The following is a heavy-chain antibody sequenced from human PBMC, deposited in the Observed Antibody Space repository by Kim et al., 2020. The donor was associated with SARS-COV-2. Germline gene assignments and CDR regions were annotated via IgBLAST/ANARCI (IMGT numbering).Heavy chain of an antibody. CDR3: ARGGIQNFDY. D-gene: IGHD5-18*01. Sequence: GGSLRLSCAASGFTFSSYSMNWVRQAPGKGLEWVSSISSSSSYTYYADSVKGRFTISRDNAKNSLYLQMNSLRAEDTAVYYCARGGIQNFDYWGQGTLVTVSS. V-gene: IGHV3-21*01. J-gene: IGHJ4*02. CDR1: GFTFSSYS. CDR2: ISSSSSYT.